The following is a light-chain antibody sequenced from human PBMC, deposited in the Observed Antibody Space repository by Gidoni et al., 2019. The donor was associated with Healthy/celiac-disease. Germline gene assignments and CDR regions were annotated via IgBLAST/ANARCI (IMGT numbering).Light chain of an antibody. CDR1: QSVSSN. CDR2: GAS. J-gene: IGKJ2*01. V-gene: IGKV3-15*01. CDR3: QQYNNWPPYT. Sequence: VMTQSPATLSVSPGERATLSCRASQSVSSNLAWYQQKPGQAPRLLIYGASTRATGIPARFSGSGSGTEFTLTISSLQSEDFAVYSCQQYNNWPPYTFGQGTKLEIK.